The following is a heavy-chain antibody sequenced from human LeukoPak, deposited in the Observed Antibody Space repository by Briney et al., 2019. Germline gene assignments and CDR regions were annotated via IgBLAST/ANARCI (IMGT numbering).Heavy chain of an antibody. CDR3: ARDQAHIVVVVAATPADYYYMDV. CDR1: GYSFTSYW. CDR2: ISAYNGNT. J-gene: IGHJ6*03. Sequence: GESLKISCKGSGYSFTSYWIGWVRQAPGQGLEWMGWISAYNGNTNYAQKLQGRVTMTTDTSTSTAYMELRSLRSDDTAVYYCARDQAHIVVVVAATPADYYYMDVWGKGTTVTVSS. D-gene: IGHD2-15*01. V-gene: IGHV1-18*04.